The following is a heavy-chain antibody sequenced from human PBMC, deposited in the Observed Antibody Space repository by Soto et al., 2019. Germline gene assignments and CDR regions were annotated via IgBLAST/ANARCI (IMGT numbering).Heavy chain of an antibody. D-gene: IGHD3-16*01. Sequence: QVQLAQSANEVKKPGASVRVSCKAAGYTFIRYGIAWVRQAPGQGLEWMGWISPYNDYTVYAQKFQGRVSMTADTSKRTVYMNLGGLKSDDTAVYYCARGGYYDNSWGKLSHYGLDVWGQGTSVSVSS. J-gene: IGHJ6*02. CDR3: ARGGYYDNSWGKLSHYGLDV. CDR1: GYTFIRYG. CDR2: ISPYNDYT. V-gene: IGHV1-18*01.